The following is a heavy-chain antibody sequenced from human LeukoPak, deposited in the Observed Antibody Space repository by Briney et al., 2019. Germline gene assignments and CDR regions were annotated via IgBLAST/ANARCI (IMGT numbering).Heavy chain of an antibody. D-gene: IGHD4-17*01. CDR3: ARPPDSSDYGAAFDF. CDR2: IYHSGTT. Sequence: PSETLSLTCGVSGYSITSGYFWGWIRQPPEKGLEWIGSIYHSGTTYYNPSLRSRVTISVDTSKNQFSLKLSSVTAADTAVYYCARPPDSSDYGAAFDFWGQGTLVTVSS. J-gene: IGHJ4*02. V-gene: IGHV4-38-2*01. CDR1: GYSITSGYF.